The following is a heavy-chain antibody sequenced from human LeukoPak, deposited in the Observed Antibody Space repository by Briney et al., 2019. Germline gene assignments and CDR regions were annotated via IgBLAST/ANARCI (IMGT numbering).Heavy chain of an antibody. V-gene: IGHV3-11*01. CDR3: ARGSSDYDFWSGHDDY. Sequence: GGSLRLSCAASGFTFSDYYMSWIRQAPGKGLEWVSYISSSGTTIYYADSVKGRFTISRDNAKNSLYLQMSSLGAEDTAVYYCARGSSDYDFWSGHDDYWGQGTLVTVSS. J-gene: IGHJ4*02. CDR2: ISSSGTTI. CDR1: GFTFSDYY. D-gene: IGHD3-3*01.